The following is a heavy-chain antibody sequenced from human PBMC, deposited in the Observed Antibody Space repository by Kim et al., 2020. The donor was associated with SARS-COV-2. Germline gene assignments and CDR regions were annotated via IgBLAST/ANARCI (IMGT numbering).Heavy chain of an antibody. V-gene: IGHV4-61*07. Sequence: NSNPSLKSRVTISVDTSKNPFSLKLSSVTAADTAVYYCARRTIAASWFDPWGQGTLVTVSS. D-gene: IGHD6-25*01. J-gene: IGHJ5*02. CDR3: ARRTIAASWFDP.